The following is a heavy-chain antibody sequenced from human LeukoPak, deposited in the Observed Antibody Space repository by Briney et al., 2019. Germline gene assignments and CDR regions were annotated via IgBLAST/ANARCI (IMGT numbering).Heavy chain of an antibody. V-gene: IGHV1-69*05. J-gene: IGHJ2*01. CDR3: ACPGGAALPRWYFDL. CDR2: IIPIFGTA. D-gene: IGHD2-8*02. Sequence: GASVKVSCKASGGTFSSYAISWVRQAPGQGLEWMGGIIPIFGTANYAQKFQGRVTITTDESTITAYMELSSLRSEDTAVYYCACPGGAALPRWYFDLWGRGTLVTVSS. CDR1: GGTFSSYA.